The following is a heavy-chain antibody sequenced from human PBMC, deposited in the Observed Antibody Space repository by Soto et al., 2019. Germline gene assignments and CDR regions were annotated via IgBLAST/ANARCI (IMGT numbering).Heavy chain of an antibody. D-gene: IGHD6-6*01. CDR1: GLSFSDHS. CDR3: SSYRPIRSSSRSDS. V-gene: IGHV3-72*01. J-gene: IGHJ5*01. CDR2: TRNKVYSFTT. Sequence: GRTLRISSAAYGLSFSDHSMDWVRQAPGKRLEWVGRTRNKVYSFTTEYAASLKGRFTISRDDSKDLLYLQMDSLKTEDTAVYYCSSYRPIRSSSRSDSWRPAPLVPV.